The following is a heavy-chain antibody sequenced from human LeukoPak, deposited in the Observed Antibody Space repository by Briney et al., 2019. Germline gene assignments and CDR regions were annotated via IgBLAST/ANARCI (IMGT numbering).Heavy chain of an antibody. J-gene: IGHJ3*02. D-gene: IGHD4-23*01. CDR2: IKEDGSEK. CDR3: VRDGAPRWAFDI. Sequence: GGSLKLSRAASGFNFSSCWMSWVRQAPGKGLEWVANIKEDGSEKNYVGSVKGRFTISRDNAKNSSYLQMDSLRAEDTGVYYCVRDGAPRWAFDIWGQGTLVSVSS. CDR1: GFNFSSCW. V-gene: IGHV3-7*01.